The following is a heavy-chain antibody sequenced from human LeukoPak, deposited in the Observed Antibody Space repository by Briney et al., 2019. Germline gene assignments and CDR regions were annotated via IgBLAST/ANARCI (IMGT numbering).Heavy chain of an antibody. D-gene: IGHD3-10*02. CDR3: AELGITMIGGV. CDR1: GFSFSSYS. V-gene: IGHV3-48*04. J-gene: IGHJ6*04. Sequence: GGSLRLSCAASGFSFSSYSMNWVRQAPGKGLEWVSSISSSGSTIYYADSVKGRFTISRDNAKNSLYLQMNSLRAEDTAVYYCAELGITMIGGVWGKGTTVTISS. CDR2: ISSSGSTI.